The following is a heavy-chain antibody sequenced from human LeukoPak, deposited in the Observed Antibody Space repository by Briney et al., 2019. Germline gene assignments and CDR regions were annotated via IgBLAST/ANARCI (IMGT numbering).Heavy chain of an antibody. J-gene: IGHJ5*02. V-gene: IGHV4-59*08. D-gene: IGHD2-15*01. CDR2: IYYSGST. CDR3: ARHPFTRYCSGGSCYSDFP. Sequence: SETLSLTCTVSGGSISSYYWSWIRQPPGKGLEWIGYIYYSGSTNHNPSLKSRVTISVDTSKNQFSLKLSSVTAADTAVYYCARHPFTRYCSGGSCYSDFPWGQGTLVTVSS. CDR1: GGSISSYY.